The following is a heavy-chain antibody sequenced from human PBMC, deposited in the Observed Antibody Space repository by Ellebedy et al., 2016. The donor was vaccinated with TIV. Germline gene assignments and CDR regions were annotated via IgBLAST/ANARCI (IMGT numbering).Heavy chain of an antibody. CDR2: IKEDGSEA. CDR1: GFTFSGYW. J-gene: IGHJ4*02. Sequence: PGGSLRLSCAASGFTFSGYWMSWVRQAQGKGLEWVANIKEDGSEAYYVDSVKGRVTISRDTSKNQFSLKLTPVTAADTALYYCARHSQPAAGDYWGQGTLVTVSS. V-gene: IGHV3-7*01. D-gene: IGHD6-13*01. CDR3: ARHSQPAAGDY.